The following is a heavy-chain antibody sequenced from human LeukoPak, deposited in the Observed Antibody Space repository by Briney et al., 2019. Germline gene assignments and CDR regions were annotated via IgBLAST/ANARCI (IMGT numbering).Heavy chain of an antibody. V-gene: IGHV3-23*01. Sequence: PGGPLRSSCAASGLTFSNYAMSWVPRAPGKGLEWGSTVSGSGGSTYYADSVKGRFTISRDNAKNSLYLQMNSLRAEDTAVYYCARELGYCSSTSCYPTYNWFDPWGQGTLVTVSS. CDR2: VSGSGGST. J-gene: IGHJ5*02. CDR3: ARELGYCSSTSCYPTYNWFDP. D-gene: IGHD2-2*01. CDR1: GLTFSNYA.